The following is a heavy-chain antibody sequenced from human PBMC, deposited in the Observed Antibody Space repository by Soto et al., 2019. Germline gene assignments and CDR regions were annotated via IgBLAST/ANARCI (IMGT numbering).Heavy chain of an antibody. J-gene: IGHJ4*02. V-gene: IGHV2-5*02. CDR2: IYWDDDK. D-gene: IGHD6-19*01. CDR3: ARSYSSGWYPLLDY. CDR1: GFSLSTSGVG. Sequence: QITLKESGPTLVKPTQTLTLTCTFSGFSLSTSGVGVGWIRQPPGKALEWLALIYWDDDKRYSPYLKSRLTITKDTSKNQVVLTMTNMDPVDTATYYCARSYSSGWYPLLDYWGQGTLVTVSS.